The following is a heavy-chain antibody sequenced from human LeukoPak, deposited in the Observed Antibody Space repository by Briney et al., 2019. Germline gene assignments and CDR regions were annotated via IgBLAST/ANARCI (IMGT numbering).Heavy chain of an antibody. CDR2: IYYSGST. Sequence: SETLSLTCTVSGGSISSYYWSWIRQPPGKGLEWIGYIYYSGSTTYSPSLKSRVTISVDTSKNRFSLKLSSVTAADTAVYYCARSGYSYGPDFDYWGQGTLVTVSS. D-gene: IGHD5-18*01. J-gene: IGHJ4*02. CDR3: ARSGYSYGPDFDY. CDR1: GGSISSYY. V-gene: IGHV4-59*08.